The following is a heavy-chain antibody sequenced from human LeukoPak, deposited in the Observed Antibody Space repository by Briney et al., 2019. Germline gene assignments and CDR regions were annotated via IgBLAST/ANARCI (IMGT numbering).Heavy chain of an antibody. J-gene: IGHJ6*03. CDR3: TSDSSSWYEDYYYYYMDV. V-gene: IGHV3-49*04. Sequence: GGSLRLSCTASGFTFGDYAMSWVRQAPGKGLEWVGFIRSKAYGGTTEYAASVKGRFTISRDDSKSIAYLQMNSLKTEDTAVYYCTSDSSSWYEDYYYYYMDVWGKGTTVTISS. D-gene: IGHD6-13*01. CDR1: GFTFGDYA. CDR2: IRSKAYGGTT.